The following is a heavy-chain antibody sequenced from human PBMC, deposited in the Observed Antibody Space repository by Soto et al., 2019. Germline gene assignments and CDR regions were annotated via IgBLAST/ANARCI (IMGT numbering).Heavy chain of an antibody. D-gene: IGHD6-19*01. CDR2: INPNSGDT. CDR1: GYTFTGYY. J-gene: IGHJ6*02. Sequence: ASVKVSCKASGYTFTGYYVHWVRQAPGQGLEWMGWINPNSGDTYLAQRFQGRVTMNRDTSIGTAYMELRGLTSDDTAVYYCARDEWGSSGWYGYYYYGMDVWGQGTTVTVSS. V-gene: IGHV1-2*02. CDR3: ARDEWGSSGWYGYYYYGMDV.